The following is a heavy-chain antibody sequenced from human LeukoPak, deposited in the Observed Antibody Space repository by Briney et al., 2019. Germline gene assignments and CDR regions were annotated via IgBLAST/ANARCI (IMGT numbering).Heavy chain of an antibody. Sequence: PGGSLRLSCAASGFTFSTYAMSWVRQAPGKGLEWVSTISSSGGSTYYADSVKGRFTISRGNSKNTLFLQMNTLRAEDTAVYYCAKDTNLTPDYWGQGTLVTVSS. J-gene: IGHJ4*02. CDR1: GFTFSTYA. CDR2: ISSSGGST. CDR3: AKDTNLTPDY. V-gene: IGHV3-23*01.